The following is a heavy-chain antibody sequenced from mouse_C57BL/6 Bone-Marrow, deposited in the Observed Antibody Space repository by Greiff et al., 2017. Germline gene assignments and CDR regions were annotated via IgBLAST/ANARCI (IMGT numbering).Heavy chain of an antibody. Sequence: EVQLVESGGGLVKPGGSLKLSCAASGFTFSSYAMSWVRQTPEKRLEWVATISDGGSYTYYPDNVKGRFTISRDNAKNNLYLQMSHLKSEDTAMYYCARPDSSGLAWFAYWGQGTLVTVSA. D-gene: IGHD3-2*02. CDR2: ISDGGSYT. J-gene: IGHJ3*01. CDR1: GFTFSSYA. CDR3: ARPDSSGLAWFAY. V-gene: IGHV5-4*01.